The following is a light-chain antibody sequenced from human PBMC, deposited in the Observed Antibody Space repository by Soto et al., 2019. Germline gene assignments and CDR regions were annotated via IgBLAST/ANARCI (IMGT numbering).Light chain of an antibody. Sequence: EIVLTQSPGTLSLSPGERATLSCRASQSVRSSYLAWYQQRCGQAPRLLIYGASSRATDIPDRFSGSGSGTDFTLTISRLEPEDSAVYYCQQYGSSLSVTFGQGTRLEI. CDR1: QSVRSSY. CDR3: QQYGSSLSVT. CDR2: GAS. J-gene: IGKJ5*01. V-gene: IGKV3-20*01.